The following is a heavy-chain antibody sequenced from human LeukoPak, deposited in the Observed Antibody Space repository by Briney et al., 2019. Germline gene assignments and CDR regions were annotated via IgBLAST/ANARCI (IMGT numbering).Heavy chain of an antibody. D-gene: IGHD2-21*02. CDR2: ISGSGGST. J-gene: IGHJ4*02. CDR1: GFTVSSNY. CDR3: AKEDVAYCGGDCYTN. V-gene: IGHV3-23*01. Sequence: GGSLRLSCAASGFTVSSNYMSWVRQAPGKGLEWVSAISGSGGSTYYADSVKGRFTISRDNSKDTLYLQMNSLRAEDTAVYYCAKEDVAYCGGDCYTNWGQGTLVTVSS.